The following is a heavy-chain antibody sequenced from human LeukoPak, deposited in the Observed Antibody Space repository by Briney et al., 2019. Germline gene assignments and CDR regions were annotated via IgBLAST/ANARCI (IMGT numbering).Heavy chain of an antibody. J-gene: IGHJ6*02. CDR2: INTNSGNP. Sequence: AAVKVSCKASGYTFTSYAMNWVRQAAGEGLEWMGWINTNSGNPTYAQGFTGRFVCPLDTSLSTAYLQLHSLQAEDPPVYYCARPGPYYDFWSGYYSLHYYYYGMDLWRQGTTVTVSS. CDR1: GYTFTSYA. CDR3: ARPGPYYDFWSGYYSLHYYYYGMDL. V-gene: IGHV7-4-1*01. D-gene: IGHD3-3*01.